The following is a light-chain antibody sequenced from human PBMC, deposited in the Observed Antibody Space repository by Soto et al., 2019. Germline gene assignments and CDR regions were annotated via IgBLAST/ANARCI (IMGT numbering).Light chain of an antibody. CDR2: ERF. Sequence: QSVLTQPASVSGSPGQSITISCTGTSSDVGSDNVVSWYQDYPGKAPQLIIYERFKRPSGVSSRFSGSKSGNTASLTISGLQAEDEAEYYCCSHEGRNTYVFGTGTKVTVL. CDR1: SSDVGSDNV. V-gene: IGLV2-23*01. CDR3: CSHEGRNTYV. J-gene: IGLJ1*01.